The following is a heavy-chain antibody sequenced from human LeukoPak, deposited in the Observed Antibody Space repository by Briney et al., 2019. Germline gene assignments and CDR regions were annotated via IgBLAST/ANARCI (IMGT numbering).Heavy chain of an antibody. CDR1: GFTFSSYY. CDR2: INLDGSER. J-gene: IGHJ4*02. CDR3: ARQGISTFDY. Sequence: QPGGSLTLSCSASGFTFSSYYMRWVRQAPGKGLEWVAKINLDGSERYYVDSVKGRFTISRDNAKNSLYLQMNSLRVEDTAVYYCARQGISTFDYWGQGTLVTVSS. D-gene: IGHD3-3*01. V-gene: IGHV3-7*03.